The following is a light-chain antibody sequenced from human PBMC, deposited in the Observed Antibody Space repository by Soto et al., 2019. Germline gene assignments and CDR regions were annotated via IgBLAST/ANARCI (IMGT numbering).Light chain of an antibody. CDR2: GAS. J-gene: IGKJ2*01. CDR3: HQYGIAPQT. V-gene: IGKV3-20*01. Sequence: EIVLTQSPGTLSLSPGERATLSCRARQSISRNYLAWHQQKPGQAPRLLIYGASSRATGIPDRFSGSGSGTDFTLTISRLEPEDFAVYYCHQYGIAPQTFGQGTKLEIK. CDR1: QSISRNY.